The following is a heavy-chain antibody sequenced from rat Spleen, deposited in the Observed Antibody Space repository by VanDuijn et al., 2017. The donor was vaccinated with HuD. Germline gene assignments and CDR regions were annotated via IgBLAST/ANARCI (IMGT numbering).Heavy chain of an antibody. CDR2: IWGNGSP. CDR3: ARADIGAIYTDGI. D-gene: IGHD1-2*01. CDR1: GFSLSSYG. V-gene: IGHV2-13*01. Sequence: QVQLKESGPGLVQPSQTLSLTCTVSGFSLSSYGVIWVRQPPGKGLEWMGVIWGNGSPNYNSALKSRLSISRDTSKSQLYLKMNSLQTEDTATYYCARADIGAIYTDGIWGQGVMVTVSS. J-gene: IGHJ2*01.